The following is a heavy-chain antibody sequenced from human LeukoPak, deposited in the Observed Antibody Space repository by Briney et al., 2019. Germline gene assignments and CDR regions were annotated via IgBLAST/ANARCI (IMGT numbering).Heavy chain of an antibody. V-gene: IGHV3-33*01. CDR1: GYTFTGYY. Sequence: SCKASGYTFTGYYMHWVRQAPGKGLEWVAVVWYDESNKYYVDSVKGRFTISRDNSKNTLYLQMNSLRVEDTALYYCAREDSSGAFDIWGQGTMVTVSS. CDR3: AREDSSGAFDI. J-gene: IGHJ3*02. CDR2: VWYDESNK. D-gene: IGHD3-22*01.